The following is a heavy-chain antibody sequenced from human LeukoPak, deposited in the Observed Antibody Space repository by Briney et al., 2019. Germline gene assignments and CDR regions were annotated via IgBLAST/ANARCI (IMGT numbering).Heavy chain of an antibody. J-gene: IGHJ6*04. CDR3: ARDQVDIVATNYYYGMDV. CDR1: GGTFSSYG. D-gene: IGHD5-12*01. Sequence: SVKVCCKASGGTFSSYGISWVGQAPGQGLEWMGGIIPIFGTANYAQKFQGRVTITADESTSTAYMELSSLRSEDTAVYYCARDQVDIVATNYYYGMDVWGKGTTVTVPS. V-gene: IGHV1-69*01. CDR2: IIPIFGTA.